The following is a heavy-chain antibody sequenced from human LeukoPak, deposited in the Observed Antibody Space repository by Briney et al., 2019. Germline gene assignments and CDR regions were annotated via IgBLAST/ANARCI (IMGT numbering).Heavy chain of an antibody. J-gene: IGHJ4*02. V-gene: IGHV3-21*01. CDR1: GFTFSSYS. Sequence: GGSLRLSCAASGFTFSSYSMNWVRQAPGKGLEWVSSISSSSSYIYYADSVKGRFTISRDNAKNSLYLQMNSLRAEDTAVYYCARDPQTYGSGWYGVYWGQGTLVTVSP. D-gene: IGHD6-19*01. CDR3: ARDPQTYGSGWYGVY. CDR2: ISSSSSYI.